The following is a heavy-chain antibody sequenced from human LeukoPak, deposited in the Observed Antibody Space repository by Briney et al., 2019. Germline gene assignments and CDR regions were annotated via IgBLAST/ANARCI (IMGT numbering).Heavy chain of an antibody. D-gene: IGHD3-10*02. CDR3: AELGITMIGGV. CDR1: GFTFDDYA. V-gene: IGHV3-9*01. CDR2: ISWNSGSI. J-gene: IGHJ6*04. Sequence: GGSLRLSCAASGFTFDDYAMHWVRQAPGKGLEWVSGISWNSGSIGYGDSVQGRFTISRDNAKNSLYLQMNSLRAEDTAVYYCAELGITMIGGVWGKGTTVTISS.